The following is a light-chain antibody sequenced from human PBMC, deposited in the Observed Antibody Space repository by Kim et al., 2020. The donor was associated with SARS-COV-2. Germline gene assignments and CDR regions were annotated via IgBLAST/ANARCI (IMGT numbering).Light chain of an antibody. J-gene: IGLJ3*02. Sequence: QAVVTQEPSFSVSPGGTVTLTCGLSSGSVSTSYYPSWYQQTPGQAPRTLIYSTNTRSSGVPDRFSGSILGNKAALTITGAQADDESDYYCVLYMGSGIWVSDGGTQLTVL. CDR1: SGSVSTSYY. V-gene: IGLV8-61*01. CDR2: STN. CDR3: VLYMGSGIWV.